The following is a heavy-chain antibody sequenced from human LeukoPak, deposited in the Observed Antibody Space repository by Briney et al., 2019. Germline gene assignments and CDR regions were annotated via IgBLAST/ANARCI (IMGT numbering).Heavy chain of an antibody. CDR1: GGSISSYY. J-gene: IGHJ4*02. D-gene: IGHD1-26*01. Sequence: SETLSLTCTVCGGSISSYYWRWIRQPPGKGLEWIGYIYYSESTNYNPSLTSRVTISVDTSKNQFSLKLSSVTAADTAVYYCARVMGTTSSVFDYWGQGIQVTVSS. CDR2: IYYSEST. V-gene: IGHV4-59*01. CDR3: ARVMGTTSSVFDY.